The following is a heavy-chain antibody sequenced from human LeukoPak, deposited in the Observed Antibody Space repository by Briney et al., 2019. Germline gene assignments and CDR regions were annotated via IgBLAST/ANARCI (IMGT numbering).Heavy chain of an antibody. CDR1: GGTFSSYA. D-gene: IGHD6-13*01. J-gene: IGHJ4*02. CDR2: IIPIFGIA. V-gene: IGHV1-69*04. CDR3: ARVGSSWSTAFDY. Sequence: GASVKVSCKASGGTFSSYAISWVRQAPGQGLEWMGRIIPIFGIANYAQKFQGRVTITADKSTSTAYMELSSPRSEDTAVYYCARVGSSWSTAFDYWGQGTLVTVSS.